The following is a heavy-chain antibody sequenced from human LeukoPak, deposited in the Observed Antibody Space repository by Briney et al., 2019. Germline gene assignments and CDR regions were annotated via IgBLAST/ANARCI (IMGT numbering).Heavy chain of an antibody. CDR3: ARSGGNYGDYALY. CDR2: INSDGSST. V-gene: IGHV3-74*01. Sequence: GGSLRLSCAASGFTFSSHWMHWVRQAPGKGLLWVSRINSDGSSTGYADSVKGRFTISRDNAKNTLYLQMNRLRAEDTAVYYCARSGGNYGDYALYWGQGALVTVSS. CDR1: GFTFSSHW. J-gene: IGHJ4*02. D-gene: IGHD4-17*01.